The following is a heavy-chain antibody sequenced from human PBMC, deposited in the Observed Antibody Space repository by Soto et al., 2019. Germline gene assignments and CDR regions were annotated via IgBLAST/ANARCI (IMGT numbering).Heavy chain of an antibody. V-gene: IGHV6-1*01. CDR3: ARDLVVVITTLYYYYGMDV. J-gene: IGHJ6*02. D-gene: IGHD3-22*01. CDR1: GDSVSSNSAA. CDR2: TYYRSKWYN. Sequence: SQTLSLTCAISGDSVSSNSAAWNWIRQSPSRGLEWLGRTYYRSKWYNDYAVSVKSRITINPDTSKNQFSLQLNSVTPEDTAVYYCARDLVVVITTLYYYYGMDVWGQGTTVTVSS.